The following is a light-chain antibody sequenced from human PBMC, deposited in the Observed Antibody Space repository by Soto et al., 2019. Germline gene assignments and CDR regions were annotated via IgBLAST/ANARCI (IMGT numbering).Light chain of an antibody. CDR2: AAS. V-gene: IGKV1-39*01. CDR3: QQNYTYPNS. J-gene: IGKJ1*01. Sequence: DIQMTQSPSSLSASVGDRVTITCRSSQAISNYVSWYQQEPRKAPRLLIYAASSLQSGVPSRFSASGSGTDFTLTIRGLQPEDFGTYYCQQNYTYPNSLGQGTTVDTK. CDR1: QAISNY.